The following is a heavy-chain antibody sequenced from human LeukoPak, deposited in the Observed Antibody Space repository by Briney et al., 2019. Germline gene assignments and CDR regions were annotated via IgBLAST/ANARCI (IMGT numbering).Heavy chain of an antibody. D-gene: IGHD1-26*01. V-gene: IGHV3-23*01. CDR2: ISSGGSGI. Sequence: GGSLRLSCAPSGFTFSSYAMSWVRQAPGKGLEWVSGISSGGSGIYYADSVKGRFTISRDNSKNTLNLQMNSLRVEDTAIYYCAKKGLVGATDLRALDYWGQGTLVTVSS. CDR3: AKKGLVGATDLRALDY. CDR1: GFTFSSYA. J-gene: IGHJ4*02.